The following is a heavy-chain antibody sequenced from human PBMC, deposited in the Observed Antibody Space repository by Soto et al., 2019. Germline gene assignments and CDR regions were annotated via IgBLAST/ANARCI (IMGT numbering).Heavy chain of an antibody. V-gene: IGHV4-31*03. J-gene: IGHJ4*02. CDR2: IHSSGST. CDR1: GASINRGGYF. CDR3: ARGFVETAMAFDY. Sequence: QVQLQESGPGLVKPSQTLSLACSVSGASINRGGYFWSWIRQLAGKDLEWIGYIHSSGSTYYNPSLKSRVVMSMDTSKNDFSLKLSSVTAADTAVFYCARGFVETAMAFDYWGQGALVTVSS. D-gene: IGHD5-18*01.